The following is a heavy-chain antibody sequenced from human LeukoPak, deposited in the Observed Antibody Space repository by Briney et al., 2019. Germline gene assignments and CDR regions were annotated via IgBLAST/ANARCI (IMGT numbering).Heavy chain of an antibody. CDR1: GFTFSSYA. CDR2: ISGSGGST. Sequence: GGSLRLSCAASGFTFSSYAMSWVRQAPGEGLEWVSAISGSGGSTYYADSVKGRFTISRDNSKNTLYLQMNSLRAEDTAVYYCAKVGGSVGATDYWGQGTLVTVSS. J-gene: IGHJ4*02. CDR3: AKVGGSVGATDY. D-gene: IGHD1-26*01. V-gene: IGHV3-23*01.